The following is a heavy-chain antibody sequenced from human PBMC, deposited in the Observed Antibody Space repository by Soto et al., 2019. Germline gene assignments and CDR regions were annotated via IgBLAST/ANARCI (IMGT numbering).Heavy chain of an antibody. CDR1: GYTFSSYY. V-gene: IGHV1-46*01. Sequence: QVQLVQSGAEVKKPGASVKVSCKASGYTFSSYYMHWVRQAPGQGLEWMGIINPSGGSISYAQKSQGRVTMTRDTSTSTVYMELSSLRCEDVAVYYCTGGYSRDYWGQGTLVTVSS. J-gene: IGHJ4*02. D-gene: IGHD6-13*01. CDR2: INPSGGSI. CDR3: TGGYSRDY.